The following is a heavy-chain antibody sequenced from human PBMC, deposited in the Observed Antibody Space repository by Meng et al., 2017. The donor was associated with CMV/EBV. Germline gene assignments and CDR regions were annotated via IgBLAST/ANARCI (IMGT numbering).Heavy chain of an antibody. CDR1: GYSFTSYW. CDR3: ARRLAAAEENSFSHYGMDV. J-gene: IGHJ6*02. D-gene: IGHD2-15*01. Sequence: GESLKISCTGSGYSFTSYWIGWVRQMPGKGLEWMGIIYPGDSDTRYSPSFQGQITLSADKSISTAYLQWGSLKASDTAMYYCARRLAAAEENSFSHYGMDVWGQGTTVTVSS. V-gene: IGHV5-51*01. CDR2: IYPGDSDT.